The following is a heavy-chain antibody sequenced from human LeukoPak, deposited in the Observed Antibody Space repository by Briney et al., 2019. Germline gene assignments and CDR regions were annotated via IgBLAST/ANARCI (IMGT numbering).Heavy chain of an antibody. V-gene: IGHV3-30*18. CDR1: GFTFSRNV. Sequence: PGGFLRLSCAASGFTFSRNVMHWVRQAPGKGLEWVALIPYDGNNKYYAVSVKGRFTVSRDNSKNTLYLQMNSLRPEDAAVYYCAKDRETNDFDYWGQGTLVTVSS. D-gene: IGHD1/OR15-1a*01. J-gene: IGHJ4*02. CDR2: IPYDGNNK. CDR3: AKDRETNDFDY.